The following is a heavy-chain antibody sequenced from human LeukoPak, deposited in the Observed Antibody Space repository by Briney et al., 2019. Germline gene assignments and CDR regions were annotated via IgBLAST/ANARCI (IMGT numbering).Heavy chain of an antibody. CDR2: FDPEDGET. D-gene: IGHD2-15*01. J-gene: IGHJ5*02. V-gene: IGHV1-24*01. CDR3: ATSLGYCSGGSCYSNWFDP. CDR1: GYTLTELS. Sequence: ASVKVSCKVSGYTLTELSMHWVRQAPGKGFEWMGGFDPEDGETIYAQKFQGRVTMTEDTSTDTAYMELNSLRSEDTAVYYCATSLGYCSGGSCYSNWFDPWGQGTLVTVLS.